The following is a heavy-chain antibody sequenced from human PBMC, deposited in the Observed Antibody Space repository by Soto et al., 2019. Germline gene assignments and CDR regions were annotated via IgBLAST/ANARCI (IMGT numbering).Heavy chain of an antibody. V-gene: IGHV2-5*01. CDR1: GFSLSTSGEA. D-gene: IGHD1-26*01. CDR3: AHRKGGTFDY. CDR2: IYWNDEK. J-gene: IGHJ4*02. Sequence: QITLKESGPTLVKPTQTLTLTCTFSGFSLSTSGEAVGWIRQPPGKALEGLALIYWNDEKHSTPSLRSRLTTTKDTSKNQVVLTMTNMDPVDTATFYCAHRKGGTFDYWGQGTLVTVSS.